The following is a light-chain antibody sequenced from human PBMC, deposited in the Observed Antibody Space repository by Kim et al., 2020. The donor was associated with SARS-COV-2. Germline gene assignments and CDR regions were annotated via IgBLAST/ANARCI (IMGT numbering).Light chain of an antibody. J-gene: IGLJ2*01. V-gene: IGLV1-40*01. CDR1: SSNLGANFD. Sequence: QRVTIYCPGSSSNLGANFDVNWYQHLPGTSPKLIIYGNNRRPSGVPDRFSGSKSGTAASLAITGLQAEDEAHYYCQSHDITLSGVIFGGGTQLTVL. CDR2: GNN. CDR3: QSHDITLSGVI.